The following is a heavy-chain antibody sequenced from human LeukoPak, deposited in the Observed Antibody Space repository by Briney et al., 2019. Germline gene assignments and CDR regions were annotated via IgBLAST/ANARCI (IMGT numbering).Heavy chain of an antibody. Sequence: GGSLRLSCAPSGFTFSTYGMHWVRQAPGKGLEWVAFIRFDGSNKYYADSVKGRFAISGDNSKNTLYLQMNSLRAEDTAVYYCANGGYYGSGSYASQFDYWGQGTLVTVSS. V-gene: IGHV3-30*02. J-gene: IGHJ4*02. D-gene: IGHD3-10*01. CDR3: ANGGYYGSGSYASQFDY. CDR2: IRFDGSNK. CDR1: GFTFSTYG.